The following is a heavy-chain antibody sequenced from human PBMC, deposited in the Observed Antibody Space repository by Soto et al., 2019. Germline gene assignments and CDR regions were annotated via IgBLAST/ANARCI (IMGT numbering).Heavy chain of an antibody. Sequence: GESLKISCAASGFTFSNAWMSWVRQAPGKGLEWVGRIKSKTDGGTTDYAAPVKGRFTISRDDSKNTLYLQMNSLKTEDTAVYYCMGRLVDYWGQGTLVTVSS. CDR3: MGRLVDY. CDR2: IKSKTDGGTT. CDR1: GFTFSNAW. J-gene: IGHJ4*02. D-gene: IGHD1-1*01. V-gene: IGHV3-15*01.